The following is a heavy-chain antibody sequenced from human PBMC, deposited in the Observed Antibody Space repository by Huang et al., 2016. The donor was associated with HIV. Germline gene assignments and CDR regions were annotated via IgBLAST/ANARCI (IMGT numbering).Heavy chain of an antibody. CDR2: INQDGSEI. CDR1: GFTFRSYW. CDR3: TRGFRAKPGDY. J-gene: IGHJ4*02. V-gene: IGHV3-7*01. Sequence: EVDLVQSGGGLVQPGRSLRLSCVGCGFTFRSYWMNWVRQPPGRGLEWVATINQDGSEIFYVDSVRGRFASSRDNANDSLSLQLNSLKGEDSAIYFCTRGFRAKPGDYWGQGSLVTVSS.